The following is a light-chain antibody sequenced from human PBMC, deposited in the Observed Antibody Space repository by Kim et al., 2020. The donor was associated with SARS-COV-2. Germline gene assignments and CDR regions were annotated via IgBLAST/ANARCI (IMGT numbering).Light chain of an antibody. J-gene: IGKJ2*03. CDR3: QQYGNSLMYS. CDR2: GAS. V-gene: IGKV3-20*01. CDR1: RIVDSNY. Sequence: IVLTQSPGTLSLSPGESATLSCRASRIVDSNYLAWYQQRPGQAPRLLIYGASSRATGIPDRFSGSGSGTDFTLTIRGLEPEDFAVYYCQQYGNSLMYSFCQGTKLEI.